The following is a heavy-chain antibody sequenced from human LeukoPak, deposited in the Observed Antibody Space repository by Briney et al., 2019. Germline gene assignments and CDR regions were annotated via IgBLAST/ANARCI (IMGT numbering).Heavy chain of an antibody. CDR2: ISGSGGST. Sequence: GGSLRLSCVASGFTFSSYAMSWVRQAPGKGLEWVSAISGSGGSTYYADSVKGRFTISRDNSKNTLYLQMNSLRAEDTAVYYCAKALGLSYYYGMDVWGQGTTVTVSS. V-gene: IGHV3-23*01. CDR1: GFTFSSYA. J-gene: IGHJ6*02. CDR3: AKALGLSYYYGMDV.